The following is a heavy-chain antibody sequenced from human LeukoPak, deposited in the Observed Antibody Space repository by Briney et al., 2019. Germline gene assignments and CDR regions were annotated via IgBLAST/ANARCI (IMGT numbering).Heavy chain of an antibody. CDR2: IKQDGSEK. Sequence: GGSLRLSCAASGFTFSSYWMSWVRQAPGKGLEWVANIKQDGSEKYYVDPVKGRFAISRDNAKNSLYLQMNSLRAEDTAVYYCARGLNVDTAMGRLGDWGQGTLVTVSS. V-gene: IGHV3-7*01. J-gene: IGHJ4*02. CDR3: ARGLNVDTAMGRLGD. D-gene: IGHD5-18*01. CDR1: GFTFSSYW.